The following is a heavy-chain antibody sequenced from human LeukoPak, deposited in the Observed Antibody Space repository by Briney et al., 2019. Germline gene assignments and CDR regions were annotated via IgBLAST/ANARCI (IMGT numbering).Heavy chain of an antibody. J-gene: IGHJ6*02. CDR1: GGSFGGYY. Sequence: SETLSLTCAVSGGSFGGYYWYWIRQPPGKGLEWIGEINHGESTNYNPSLKSRATLSVDTSKNQFSLKLTSVTAADTAVYYCAGGRTYYYDTSGYYPSIYYGMDVWGQGTTVIVSS. CDR3: AGGRTYYYDTSGYYPSIYYGMDV. D-gene: IGHD3-22*01. V-gene: IGHV4-34*01. CDR2: INHGEST.